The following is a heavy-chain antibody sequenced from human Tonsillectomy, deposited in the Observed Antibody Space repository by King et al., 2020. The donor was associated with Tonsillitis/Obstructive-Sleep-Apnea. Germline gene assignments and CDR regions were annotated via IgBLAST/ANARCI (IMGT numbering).Heavy chain of an antibody. CDR3: ASQYGSHFDY. Sequence: VQLQQWGAGLLKPSETLSLTCAVYGGSFSGYYWSWIRQPPGEGLEWIGEINHSGSTNYNPSLKSRVTISVDTSKNQFSLKLRSVTAADTAVYYCASQYGSHFDYWGQGTLVTVSS. D-gene: IGHD3-10*01. CDR2: INHSGST. CDR1: GGSFSGYY. J-gene: IGHJ4*02. V-gene: IGHV4-34*01.